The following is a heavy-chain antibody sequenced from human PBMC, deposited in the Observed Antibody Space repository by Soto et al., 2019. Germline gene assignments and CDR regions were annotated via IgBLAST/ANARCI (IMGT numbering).Heavy chain of an antibody. J-gene: IGHJ4*02. CDR3: ALMGSSERGGGY. CDR2: CKNKANSYTT. CDR1: GFTFTDFY. V-gene: IGHV3-72*01. Sequence: GGSLRLSCATSGFTFTDFYIDWVRQAPGMGLGWVGRCKNKANSYTTEYPASGKGRFTLSRDDSNNSLYLQMNRLKTEDTAGYYFALMGSSERGGGYWGQGTLVTVSS. D-gene: IGHD6-25*01.